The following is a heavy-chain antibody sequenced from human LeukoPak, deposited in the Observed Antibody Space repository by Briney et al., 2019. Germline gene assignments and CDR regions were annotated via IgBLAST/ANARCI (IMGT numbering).Heavy chain of an antibody. CDR2: ITPRDAST. CDR1: GYMFTRHY. J-gene: IGHJ4*02. CDR3: ARDVDTAMVKSFDY. D-gene: IGHD5-18*01. V-gene: IGHV1-46*01. Sequence: ASVKVSCKATGYMFTRHYIHWVRQAPGQGLEWMGIITPRDASTNYAQKFQGRVTMTTDASTNTVYMEVRSLRSEDTAVYYCARDVDTAMVKSFDYWGQGTLVTVSS.